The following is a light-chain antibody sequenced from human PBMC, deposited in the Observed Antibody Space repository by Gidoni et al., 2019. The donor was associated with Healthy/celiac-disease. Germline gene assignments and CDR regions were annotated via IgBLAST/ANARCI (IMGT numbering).Light chain of an antibody. CDR1: EDISNY. Sequence: DIQMTQSPSSLSASVGDRVTITCTASEDISNYLNWYQQKPGKAPKLLIYDASNLETGVPSRLSGSGAGTDFTFTISSLQAEDIATYYCQQYDNLPLYTFGQGTKLEIK. CDR3: QQYDNLPLYT. J-gene: IGKJ2*01. CDR2: DAS. V-gene: IGKV1-33*01.